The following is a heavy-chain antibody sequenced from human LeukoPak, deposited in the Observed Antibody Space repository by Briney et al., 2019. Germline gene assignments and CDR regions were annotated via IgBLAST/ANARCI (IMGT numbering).Heavy chain of an antibody. J-gene: IGHJ6*03. CDR1: GGSISSSSSYY. Sequence: PSETLSLTCTVSGGSISSSSSYYWGWIRQPPGKGLEWIGSIYYSGSTYYNPSLKSRVTISVDTSKNQFSLKLSSVTAADTAVYYCARAALRYYYYMDVWGKGTTVTVSS. CDR3: ARAALRYYYYMDV. CDR2: IYYSGST. V-gene: IGHV4-39*07. D-gene: IGHD3-3*02.